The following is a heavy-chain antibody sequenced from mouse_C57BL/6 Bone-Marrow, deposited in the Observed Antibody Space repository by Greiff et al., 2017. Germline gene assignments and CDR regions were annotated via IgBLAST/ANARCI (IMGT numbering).Heavy chain of an antibody. D-gene: IGHD2-4*01. V-gene: IGHV1-81*01. CDR1: GYTFTSYG. CDR3: ARGGLRRGRYFDY. J-gene: IGHJ2*01. Sequence: QVQLKQSGAELARPGASVKLSCKASGYTFTSYGISWVKQRTGQGLEWIGEIYPRSGNPYYNEKFKGKATLTADKSSSTAYMELRSLTSEDSAVYFCARGGLRRGRYFDYWGQGTTLTVSS. CDR2: IYPRSGNP.